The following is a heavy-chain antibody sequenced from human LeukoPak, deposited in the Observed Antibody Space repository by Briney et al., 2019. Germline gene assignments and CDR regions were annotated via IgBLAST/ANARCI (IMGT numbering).Heavy chain of an antibody. V-gene: IGHV3-48*03. CDR1: GFTFSSYE. CDR3: ARVLPHSDPLDY. CDR2: ISRSGTTI. J-gene: IGHJ4*02. Sequence: GGSLRLSCAASGFTFSSYEMNWVRQAPGRGLEWVSFISRSGTTIYHADSVKGRFTISRDNAKNSLYLQMNSLRAEDTAVYYCARVLPHSDPLDYWGQGTLVTVSS. D-gene: IGHD2-15*01.